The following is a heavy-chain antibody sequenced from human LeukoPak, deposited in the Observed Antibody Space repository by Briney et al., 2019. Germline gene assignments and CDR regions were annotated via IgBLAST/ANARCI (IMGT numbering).Heavy chain of an antibody. CDR3: AGYFRDGSGYSNWFDP. D-gene: IGHD2-15*01. CDR2: IHYSGRT. V-gene: IGHV4-30-4*01. J-gene: IGHJ5*02. Sequence: PSQTLSLSCTVSGGSISSGDYYWSWIRQPPGKGLEWIGHIHYSGRTDSNLSLRSRVTISVDTSKNQFSLKLSSVTAADTAVYYCAGYFRDGSGYSNWFDPWGQGTLVTVSS. CDR1: GGSISSGDYY.